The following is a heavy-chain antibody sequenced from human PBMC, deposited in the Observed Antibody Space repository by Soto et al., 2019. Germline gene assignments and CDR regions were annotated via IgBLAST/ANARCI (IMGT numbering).Heavy chain of an antibody. CDR1: GFTFSSYG. D-gene: IGHD3-3*01. J-gene: IGHJ6*02. CDR2: IWYDGSNK. Sequence: GGSLRLSCAASGFTFSSYGMHWVRQAPGKGLEWVAVIWYDGSNKYYADSVKGRFTISRDNSKNTLYLQMNSLRAEDTAVYYCARDLGYYDFWSGPHAGGMDVWGQGTTVTVSS. V-gene: IGHV3-33*01. CDR3: ARDLGYYDFWSGPHAGGMDV.